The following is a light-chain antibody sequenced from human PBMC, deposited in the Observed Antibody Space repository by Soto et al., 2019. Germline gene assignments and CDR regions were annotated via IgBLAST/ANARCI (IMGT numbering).Light chain of an antibody. CDR3: HHYYTTLS. CDR1: QSVLYNSDNKNY. Sequence: DIVMTQSPDSLAVSLGERATINCKSSQSVLYNSDNKNYLAWYQQKAGQPPKLLIYWASTRDSWVPDRFSGSGSGADFTLTINNLQAEDVAVYYCHHYYTTLSFCRGTKVEIK. V-gene: IGKV4-1*01. CDR2: WAS. J-gene: IGKJ4*01.